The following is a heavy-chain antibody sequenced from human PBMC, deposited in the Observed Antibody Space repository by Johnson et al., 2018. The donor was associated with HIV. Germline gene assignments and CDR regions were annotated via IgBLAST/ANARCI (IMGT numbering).Heavy chain of an antibody. D-gene: IGHD2-8*02. CDR1: GFTFNNVW. V-gene: IGHV3-7*05. J-gene: IGHJ3*02. CDR2: IKQDGSVK. Sequence: VQLVESGGGLVQPGGSLRLSCAASGFTFNNVWMHWVRQAPGKGLEWVAKIKQDGSVKNSVESVKGRFTLSRDHAKNSLYLQMNSLRAEDTAGDYCERTQVGYAHFDIWGQGTRVT. CDR3: ERTQVGYAHFDI.